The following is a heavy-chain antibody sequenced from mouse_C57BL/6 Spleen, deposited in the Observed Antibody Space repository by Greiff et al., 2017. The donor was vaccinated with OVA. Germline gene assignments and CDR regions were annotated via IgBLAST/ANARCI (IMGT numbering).Heavy chain of an antibody. Sequence: VQLQQSGPELVKPGASVKISCKASGYTFTDYYMNWVKQSHGKSLEWIGDINPNNGGTSYNQKFKGKATLTVDKSSSTAYMELRSLTSEDSAVYDCARLVSYDWYFDVWGTGTTVTVSS. J-gene: IGHJ1*03. CDR1: GYTFTDYY. CDR2: INPNNGGT. CDR3: ARLVSYDWYFDV. V-gene: IGHV1-26*01. D-gene: IGHD1-1*01.